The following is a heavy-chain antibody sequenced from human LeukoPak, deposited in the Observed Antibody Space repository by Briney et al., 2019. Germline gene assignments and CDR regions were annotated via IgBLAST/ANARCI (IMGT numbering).Heavy chain of an antibody. CDR1: GGSISSYY. CDR3: ARQRLRGYYDSSGNYFDL. Sequence: SETLSLTCTVSGGSISSYYWNWIRQPPGKGLEWIANIHYSGSTNFDPSLKSRATISVDTSNNQFSLRLNSVTVADTAVYYCARQRLRGYYDSSGNYFDLWGQGTLVTVSS. D-gene: IGHD3-22*01. J-gene: IGHJ4*02. V-gene: IGHV4-59*08. CDR2: IHYSGST.